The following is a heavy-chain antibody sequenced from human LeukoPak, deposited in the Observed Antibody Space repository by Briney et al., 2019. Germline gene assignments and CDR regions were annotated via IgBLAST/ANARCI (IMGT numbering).Heavy chain of an antibody. D-gene: IGHD2-2*01. Sequence: GASVKVSCKASGYTFTSYYMHWVRQAPGQGLEWMGIINPSGGSTSYAQKFQGRVTMTRGTSTSTVYMELSSLRYEDTAVYYCARDRMDLVVPAAMDLDYWGQGTLVTVSS. J-gene: IGHJ4*02. V-gene: IGHV1-46*01. CDR1: GYTFTSYY. CDR2: INPSGGST. CDR3: ARDRMDLVVPAAMDLDY.